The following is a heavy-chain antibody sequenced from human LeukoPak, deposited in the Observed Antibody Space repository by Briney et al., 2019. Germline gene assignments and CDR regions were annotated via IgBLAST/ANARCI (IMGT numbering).Heavy chain of an antibody. CDR3: ARQMNTVTADY. J-gene: IGHJ4*02. CDR1: GGSLSSSSYF. Sequence: NPSETLSLTCIVSGGSLSSSSYFWGWIRQPPGKGLEWIGSIFYSGSTYYNPSLNSRVTISIDTSKNQFSLRLSSVTAADTAVYYCARQMNTVTADYWGQGTLVTVSS. D-gene: IGHD4-17*01. V-gene: IGHV4-39*01. CDR2: IFYSGST.